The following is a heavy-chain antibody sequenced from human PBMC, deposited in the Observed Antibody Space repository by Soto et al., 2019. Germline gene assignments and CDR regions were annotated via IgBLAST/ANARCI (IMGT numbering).Heavy chain of an antibody. CDR3: ARGFLSVLPSSYYGLDV. Sequence: QVQLVQSGVEVKNPGASVRVSCKASAYPFTSYGISWVRQAPGQGLEWMGWISVYNGNTNYAREFQGRVTLTTDTSTSTAYMELRSLRSDDTAVYYCARGFLSVLPSSYYGLDVWGQGTTVIVSS. CDR1: AYPFTSYG. D-gene: IGHD2-15*01. J-gene: IGHJ6*02. CDR2: ISVYNGNT. V-gene: IGHV1-18*01.